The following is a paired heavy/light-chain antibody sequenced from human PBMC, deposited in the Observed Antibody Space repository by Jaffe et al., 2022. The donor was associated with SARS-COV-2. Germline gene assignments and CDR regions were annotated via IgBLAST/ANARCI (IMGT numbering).Heavy chain of an antibody. CDR2: IHSGGIT. D-gene: IGHD4-17*01. CDR3: ARESITVTTDVGYFDL. CDR1: GFTVSSNY. Sequence: EVQLVESGGGLIQPGGSLRLSCAASGFTVSSNYMSWVRQAPGKGLEWVSVIHSGGITHYADSVKGRFTISRDESKNTLYLQMNTLRAEDTAVYYCARESITVTTDVGYFDLWGRGTLVTV. V-gene: IGHV3-53*01. J-gene: IGHJ2*01.
Light chain of an antibody. CDR1: QSVLYSSNNKNY. CDR2: WAS. V-gene: IGKV4-1*01. CDR3: QQYYGTPRT. Sequence: DIVMTQSPDSLAVSLGERATINCKSSQSVLYSSNNKNYLAWYQQKPGQPPKLLIYWASTRESGVPDRFSGSGSGTDFTLTISSLQAEDVAVYYCQQYYGTPRTFGQGTKVEIK. J-gene: IGKJ1*01.